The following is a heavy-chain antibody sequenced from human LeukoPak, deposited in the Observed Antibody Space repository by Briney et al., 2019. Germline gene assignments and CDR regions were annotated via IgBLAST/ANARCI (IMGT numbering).Heavy chain of an antibody. J-gene: IGHJ4*02. Sequence: SETLSLTCTVSGGSISSSSYYWGWIRQPPGKGLEWIGSIYYSGSTYYNPSLKSRVTISVDTSKNQFSLKLSSVTAADTAVCYCARHRGRACDYWGQGTLVTVSS. V-gene: IGHV4-39*01. CDR2: IYYSGST. CDR3: ARHRGRACDY. D-gene: IGHD3-10*01. CDR1: GGSISSSSYY.